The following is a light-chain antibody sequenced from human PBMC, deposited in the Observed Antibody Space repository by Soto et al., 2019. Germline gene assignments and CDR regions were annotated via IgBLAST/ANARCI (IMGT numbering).Light chain of an antibody. Sequence: EIVMTQSPGTLSLSPGERATISCRASQGIGSRYLAWYHQKSGQAPRLLIYGASSRATGIPDRFSGSGSGTDFTLTISRLEHEDFGVYYCQQFGSSIPHTFGQGTKLEIK. J-gene: IGKJ2*01. V-gene: IGKV3-20*01. CDR2: GAS. CDR3: QQFGSSIPHT. CDR1: QGIGSRY.